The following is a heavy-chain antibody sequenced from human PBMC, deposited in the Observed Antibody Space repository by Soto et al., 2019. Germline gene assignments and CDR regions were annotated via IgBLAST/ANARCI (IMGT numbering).Heavy chain of an antibody. CDR3: ARDREILWFGEDNFFDP. CDR2: INAGNGNT. Sequence: QVQLVQSGAEVKKPGASVKVSCKASGYTFTSYAMHWVRQAPGQRLEWMGWINAGNGNTKYSQKFQGRVTITRDTSASTAYMELSSLRSEDTDVYYCARDREILWFGEDNFFDPCGQGTVVTVSS. V-gene: IGHV1-3*01. CDR1: GYTFTSYA. D-gene: IGHD3-10*01. J-gene: IGHJ5*02.